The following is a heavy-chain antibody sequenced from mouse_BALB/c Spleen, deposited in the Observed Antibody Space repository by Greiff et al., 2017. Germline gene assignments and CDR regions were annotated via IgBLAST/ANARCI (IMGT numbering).Heavy chain of an antibody. J-gene: IGHJ4*01. CDR1: GYTFTSYT. D-gene: IGHD2-3*01. CDR2: INPSSGYT. Sequence: QVQLQQSGAELARPGASVKMSCKASGYTFTSYTMHWVKQRPGQGLEWIGYINPSSGYTNYNQKFKDKATLTADKSSSTAYMQLSSLTSEDSAVYYCAIDGYYAMDYWGQGTSVTVSS. CDR3: AIDGYYAMDY. V-gene: IGHV1-4*01.